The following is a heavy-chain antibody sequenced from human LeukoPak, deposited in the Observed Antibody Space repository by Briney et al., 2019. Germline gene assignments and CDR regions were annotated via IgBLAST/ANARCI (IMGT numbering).Heavy chain of an antibody. V-gene: IGHV4-61*02. CDR1: GDSISSGSYY. CDR3: ARFPNSGYASFFDY. D-gene: IGHD5-12*01. CDR2: IYTSGST. J-gene: IGHJ4*02. Sequence: PSQTLSLTCTVSGDSISSGSYYWSWIRQPAGKGLEWIGRIYTSGSTNYNPSLKSRVTISVDTSKNQFSLKLSSVTAADTAVYYCARFPNSGYASFFDYWGQGTLVTVSS.